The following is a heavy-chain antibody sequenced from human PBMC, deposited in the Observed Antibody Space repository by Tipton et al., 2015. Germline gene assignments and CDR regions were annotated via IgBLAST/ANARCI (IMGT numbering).Heavy chain of an antibody. CDR1: VGSISNNY. CDR2: ISFSGTT. Sequence: TLSLTCSVSVGSISNNYWSWIRQSPGKGLEWIGYISFSGTTNYNPSLRSRVPISLDTSKNQFSLRLISLTAADTAVYYCARGGSYRWNYVNGFDYWGQGTQVTVSS. J-gene: IGHJ4*02. CDR3: ARGGSYRWNYVNGFDY. V-gene: IGHV4-59*01. D-gene: IGHD1-7*01.